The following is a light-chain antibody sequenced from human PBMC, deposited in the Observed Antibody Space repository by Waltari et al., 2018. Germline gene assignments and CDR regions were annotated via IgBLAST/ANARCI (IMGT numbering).Light chain of an antibody. Sequence: DILMTQSPSSLSASVGDRVTITCRASQSISSYLNWYQQKPGKAPKLLIYAASSLQSGVTSRFSGSGSGTDFTLTISSLQPEDFATYYCQQSYSTPLITFGQGTRLEIK. CDR3: QQSYSTPLIT. J-gene: IGKJ5*01. CDR2: AAS. CDR1: QSISSY. V-gene: IGKV1-39*01.